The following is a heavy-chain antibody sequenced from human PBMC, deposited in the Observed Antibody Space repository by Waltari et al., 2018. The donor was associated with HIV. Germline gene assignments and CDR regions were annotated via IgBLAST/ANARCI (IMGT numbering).Heavy chain of an antibody. D-gene: IGHD3-22*01. CDR2: LSYDGTNK. CDR1: GFLFSSYG. V-gene: IGHV3-30*18. J-gene: IGHJ6*02. CDR3: AKPRGSGYSRAPYYGMDV. Sequence: QVQLVEAGGGVVQPGRSLTLSCAASGFLFSSYGMHGVRQAPGMGLEWVAFLSYDGTNKHYADFVKGRFTISRDSSKNTLFLQMNSLRAEDTAVYYCAKPRGSGYSRAPYYGMDVWGQGTTVTVSS.